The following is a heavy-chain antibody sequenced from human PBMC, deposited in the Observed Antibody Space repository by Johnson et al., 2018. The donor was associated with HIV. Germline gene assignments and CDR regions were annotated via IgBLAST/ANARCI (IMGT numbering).Heavy chain of an antibody. CDR2: ISYDGSNT. CDR1: RFTFSSYG. CDR3: ARDQLELRDDAFDI. D-gene: IGHD1-7*01. J-gene: IGHJ3*02. V-gene: IGHV3-30*19. Sequence: VQLVESGGGVVQPGGSLRLSCTASRFTFSSYGMHWVRQGPGTGLAWVAVISYDGSNTYYADSVKGRFTISRDNSKNTLYLQMNSLRAEDTAVYYCARDQLELRDDAFDIWGQGTMVTVSS.